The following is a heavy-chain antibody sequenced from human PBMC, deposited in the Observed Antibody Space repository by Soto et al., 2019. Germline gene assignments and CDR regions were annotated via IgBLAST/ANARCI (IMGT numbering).Heavy chain of an antibody. V-gene: IGHV4-59*01. Sequence: PSETLSLTCTVSGGSISSYCWSWIRLPPGKGLEWIGYIYYSGSTSYNPSLKSRVTISVDTSKNQFSLKVSSVTAADTAVYYCARAPNSSGYDYGMDVRGQGTTVTVSS. CDR1: GGSISSYC. CDR3: ARAPNSSGYDYGMDV. CDR2: IYYSGST. D-gene: IGHD6-19*01. J-gene: IGHJ6*02.